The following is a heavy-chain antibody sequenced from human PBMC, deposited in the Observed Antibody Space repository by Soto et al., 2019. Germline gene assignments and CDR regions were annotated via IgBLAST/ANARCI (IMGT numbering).Heavy chain of an antibody. J-gene: IGHJ6*03. CDR1: GFTFSSYS. D-gene: IGHD2-15*01. Sequence: GGSMRLSCAASGFTFSSYSMNWVRQAPGKGLEWVSYISSSSSTIYYADSVKGRFTISRDNAKNSLYLQMNSLRAEDTAVYYCARTYCSGGSCYNYYYYYMDVWGKGTTVTVSS. V-gene: IGHV3-48*01. CDR3: ARTYCSGGSCYNYYYYYMDV. CDR2: ISSSSSTI.